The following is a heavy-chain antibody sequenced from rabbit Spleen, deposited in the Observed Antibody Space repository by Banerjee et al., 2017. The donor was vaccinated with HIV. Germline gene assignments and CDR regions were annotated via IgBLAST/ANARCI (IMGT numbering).Heavy chain of an antibody. V-gene: IGHV1S47*01. CDR2: IVPIFGVT. CDR3: AREIAGVGIYALNL. Sequence: QEQLVESGGGLVQPGGSLTLSCKASGFDFSRFGVSWVRRAPGKGLEWIGYIVPIFGVTYYANWVNGRFTISSHNAQNTLYLQLNSLTAADTATYFCAREIAGVGIYALNLWGQGTLVTVS. CDR1: GFDFSRFG. D-gene: IGHD4-2*01. J-gene: IGHJ4*01.